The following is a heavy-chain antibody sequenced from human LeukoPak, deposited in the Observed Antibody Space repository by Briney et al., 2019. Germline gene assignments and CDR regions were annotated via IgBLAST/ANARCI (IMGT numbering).Heavy chain of an antibody. CDR3: AKDGYGVLDY. D-gene: IGHD4-17*01. V-gene: IGHV3-23*01. Sequence: PGGSLRLSCAASGFTFSNYVMSWVRQAPGKGLEWVSDISGSGGSTHYADSVKGRFTTSRENSQNTLYLQMNSLRAEDTAVYYCAKDGYGVLDYWGQGTLVTVSS. CDR1: GFTFSNYV. CDR2: ISGSGGST. J-gene: IGHJ4*02.